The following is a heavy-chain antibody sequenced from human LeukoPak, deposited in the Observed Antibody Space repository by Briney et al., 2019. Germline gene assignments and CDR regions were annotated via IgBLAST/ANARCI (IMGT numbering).Heavy chain of an antibody. Sequence: GGSLRLSCTASGFPFDHYAMHWVRQAPGKGLEWISGISWNSATIAYADPVKGRFTISRDNAKNSLYLQMNSLRAEDTALYYCAKDVGDYPSSYFDPWGQGTLVTVSS. CDR2: ISWNSATI. J-gene: IGHJ5*02. CDR1: GFPFDHYA. V-gene: IGHV3-9*01. CDR3: AKDVGDYPSSYFDP. D-gene: IGHD4-17*01.